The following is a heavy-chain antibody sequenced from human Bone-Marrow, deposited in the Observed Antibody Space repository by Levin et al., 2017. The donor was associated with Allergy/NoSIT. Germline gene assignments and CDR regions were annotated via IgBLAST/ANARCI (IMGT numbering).Heavy chain of an antibody. CDR2: VYHDGTT. V-gene: IGHV4-59*08. Sequence: SQTLSLTCSVSGGSINNSYWSWIRQPPGKGLEWIGYVYHDGTTNYKPSLSSRLTISMDTSKDQISLYLSSVTAADTAVYYCAKVPDFWGQGALVTV. CDR3: AKVPDF. CDR1: GGSINNSY. J-gene: IGHJ4*02.